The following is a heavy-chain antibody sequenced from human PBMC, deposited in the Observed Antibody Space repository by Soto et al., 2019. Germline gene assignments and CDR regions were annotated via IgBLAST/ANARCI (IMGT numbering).Heavy chain of an antibody. V-gene: IGHV4-30-4*01. D-gene: IGHD2-21*02. CDR3: ARVIGGNSVDY. CDR2: IYYSGST. Sequence: QVQLQESGPGLVKPSQTLSLTCTVSGGSISSGDYYWSWIRQPPGKGLEWNGNIYYSGSTYYNPSLNSRVTISVDTSKNRFSLKLSSVTAADTAVYYCARVIGGNSVDYWGQGTLVTVSS. CDR1: GGSISSGDYY. J-gene: IGHJ4*02.